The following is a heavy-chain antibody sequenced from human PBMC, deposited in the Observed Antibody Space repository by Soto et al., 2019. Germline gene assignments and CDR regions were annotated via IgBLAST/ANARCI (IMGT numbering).Heavy chain of an antibody. CDR3: AHIMITWGGVSALDAFDM. Sequence: SGPTLVNPTQTLTLTCSFSGFSLSTSRVGVAWIRQPPGKALEWLAIIYWDDDRRYSPSLETRLAITKDISKNQVVLTMTNLDPGDTATYYCAHIMITWGGVSALDAFDMWGQGTMVTVSS. J-gene: IGHJ3*02. CDR2: IYWDDDR. D-gene: IGHD3-16*01. V-gene: IGHV2-5*02. CDR1: GFSLSTSRVG.